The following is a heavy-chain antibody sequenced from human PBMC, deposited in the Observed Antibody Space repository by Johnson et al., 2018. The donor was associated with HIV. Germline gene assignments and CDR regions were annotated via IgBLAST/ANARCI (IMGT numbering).Heavy chain of an antibody. CDR2: IKQDGSEK. CDR1: GFSFSDYW. J-gene: IGHJ3*02. Sequence: VQLVESEGGLVQPGGSLRLSCTASGFSFSDYWMTWVRQAPGKGLEWVANIKQDGSEKYYVDSVKGRFTISRDNAKNSLYLQMNSLRAEDTAVYYCTTSCITSFGVVVCAFDIWGQGTIVTVSS. V-gene: IGHV3-7*03. CDR3: TTSCITSFGVVVCAFDI. D-gene: IGHD3-3*01.